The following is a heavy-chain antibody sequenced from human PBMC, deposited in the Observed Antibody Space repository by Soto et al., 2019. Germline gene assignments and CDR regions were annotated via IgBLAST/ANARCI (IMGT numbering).Heavy chain of an antibody. V-gene: IGHV1-69*01. CDR2: IIPVFGIV. D-gene: IGHD6-19*01. CDR3: AGGRIVVAGSSAYYGMDV. Sequence: QVHLLLQSGAEVKKPGSSVKVSCKASGGNPSNSAISWVRQAPGQGLEWVGGIIPVFGIVSYAQNFQGRVPIPADESTSTAYMELSSLRSEDTAVYFCAGGRIVVAGSSAYYGMDVWGQGTTVTVSS. J-gene: IGHJ6*02. CDR1: GGNPSNSA.